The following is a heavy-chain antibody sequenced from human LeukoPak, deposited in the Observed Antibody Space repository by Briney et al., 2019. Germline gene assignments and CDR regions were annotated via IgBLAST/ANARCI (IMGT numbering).Heavy chain of an antibody. D-gene: IGHD1-26*01. Sequence: ASVKVSCKGSGYTFTGYYLHWVRLAPGQGPEWMGWINSKSGGAAYAQKFQGRVTMTRDTSMSTAYLDLNRLTSDDTAVYFCARDRVGATTGDAFGLWGQGTVVTVSS. CDR3: ARDRVGATTGDAFGL. CDR2: INSKSGGA. CDR1: GYTFTGYY. J-gene: IGHJ3*01. V-gene: IGHV1-2*02.